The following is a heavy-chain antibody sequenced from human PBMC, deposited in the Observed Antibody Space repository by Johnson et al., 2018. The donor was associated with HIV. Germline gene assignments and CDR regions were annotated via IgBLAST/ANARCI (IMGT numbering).Heavy chain of an antibody. J-gene: IGHJ3*02. CDR1: GFTFDDYS. CDR3: AKARTGVHYRWGAFDI. CDR2: ISGSGGST. V-gene: IGHV3-23*04. Sequence: MLLVESGGGVVRPGGSLRLSCAASGFTFDDYSMSWVRQAPGKGLEWVSVISGSGGSTYYADSVKGRFTISRDNSKNTLYLQMNSLRVEDTAVYYCAKARTGVHYRWGAFDIWGQGTMVTVSS. D-gene: IGHD7-27*01.